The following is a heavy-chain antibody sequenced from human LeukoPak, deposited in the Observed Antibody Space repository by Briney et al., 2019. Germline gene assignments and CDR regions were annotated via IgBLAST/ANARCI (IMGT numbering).Heavy chain of an antibody. V-gene: IGHV4-59*01. J-gene: IGHJ4*02. D-gene: IGHD3-10*01. CDR1: GGSISSYH. CDR2: IYYSGST. Sequence: KPSETLSLTCTVSGGSISSYHWNWIRQPPGKGLEWIGYIYYSGSTNYNPSLMSRLTISIDTSKNQFSLKLSSVTAADTAVYYCARGPRISLVRGALELDYWGQGTLVTVSS. CDR3: ARGPRISLVRGALELDY.